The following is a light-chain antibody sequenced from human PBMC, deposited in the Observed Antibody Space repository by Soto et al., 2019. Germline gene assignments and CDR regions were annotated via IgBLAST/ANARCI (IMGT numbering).Light chain of an antibody. CDR1: QSVSSN. CDR2: GAS. CDR3: QQYNNWPVT. Sequence: EIVMTQSPATLSVSPGERATLSCRASQSVSSNLAWYQQKPGQAPRLLIYGASTRATGIPARFSGSGSGTEFTLNISSLQSEDFAVYYCQQYNNWPVTFGPGTKVDIK. V-gene: IGKV3-15*01. J-gene: IGKJ3*01.